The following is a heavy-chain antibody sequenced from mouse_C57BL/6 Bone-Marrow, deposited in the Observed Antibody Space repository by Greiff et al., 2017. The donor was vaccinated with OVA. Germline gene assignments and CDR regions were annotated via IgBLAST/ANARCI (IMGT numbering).Heavy chain of an antibody. Sequence: VQLKESGPELVKPGASVKIPCKASGYTFTDYNMDWVKQSHGKSLEWIGDINPNNGGTIYNQKFKGKATLTVDKSSSTAYMGLRSLTSEDTAVYYCAREGYYGSSFDYWGQGTTLTVSS. D-gene: IGHD1-1*01. CDR3: AREGYYGSSFDY. J-gene: IGHJ2*01. CDR2: INPNNGGT. V-gene: IGHV1-18*01. CDR1: GYTFTDYN.